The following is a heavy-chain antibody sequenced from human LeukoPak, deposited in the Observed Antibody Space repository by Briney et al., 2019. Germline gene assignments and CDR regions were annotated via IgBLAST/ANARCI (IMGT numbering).Heavy chain of an antibody. CDR3: ARLPSGNSYGYRFNWFDP. J-gene: IGHJ5*02. CDR1: GGSFSGYY. V-gene: IGHV4-34*01. D-gene: IGHD5-18*01. CDR2: INHSGST. Sequence: SETLSLTCAVYGGSFSGYYWSWIRQPPGKGLEWIGEINHSGSTNYNPSLKSRVTISVDTSKNQFSLKLSSVTAADTAVYYCARLPSGNSYGYRFNWFDPWGQGTLVTVSS.